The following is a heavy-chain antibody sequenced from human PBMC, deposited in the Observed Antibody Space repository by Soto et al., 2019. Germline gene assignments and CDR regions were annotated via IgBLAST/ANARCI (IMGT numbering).Heavy chain of an antibody. V-gene: IGHV1-18*01. CDR1: GYTFTSYG. CDR3: ARERDYDYGDYGNYYYYYGMDV. J-gene: IGHJ6*02. Sequence: ASVKVSCKASGYTFTSYGISWVRQAPGQGLEWMGWISAYNGNTNYAQKLQGRVTMTTDTTTSTAYMELRSLRSDDTAVYYCARERDYDYGDYGNYYYYYGMDVWGQGTTVTVSS. D-gene: IGHD4-17*01. CDR2: ISAYNGNT.